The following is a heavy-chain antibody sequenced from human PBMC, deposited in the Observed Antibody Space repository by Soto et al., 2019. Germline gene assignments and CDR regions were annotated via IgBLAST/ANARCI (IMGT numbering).Heavy chain of an antibody. V-gene: IGHV3-21*01. J-gene: IGHJ4*02. CDR2: ISGNSNYM. Sequence: TGGSLRLSCAASGFTFSSYSMNWVRQAPGKGLEWVSSISGNSNYMYYADSVKGRFTISRDNAKNSLYLQMNSLRAEDTAVYYCAREMIGSGSYDYWGQGILVTVSS. D-gene: IGHD3-10*01. CDR1: GFTFSSYS. CDR3: AREMIGSGSYDY.